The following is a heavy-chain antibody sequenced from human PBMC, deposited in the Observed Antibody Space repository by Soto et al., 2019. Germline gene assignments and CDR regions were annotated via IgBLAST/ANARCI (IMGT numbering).Heavy chain of an antibody. CDR2: ISYNGSNK. CDR1: GFTFSSYA. D-gene: IGHD2-15*01. J-gene: IGHJ6*02. V-gene: IGHV3-30-3*01. Sequence: GGSLRLSCAASGFTFSSYAMLWVRQAPGKGLEWVAVISYNGSNKYYADSVKGRFTISRDNSKNTLYLQMNSPRAEDTAVYYCSLVKLQEHRIVVCCQTTT. CDR3: SLVKLQEHRIVV.